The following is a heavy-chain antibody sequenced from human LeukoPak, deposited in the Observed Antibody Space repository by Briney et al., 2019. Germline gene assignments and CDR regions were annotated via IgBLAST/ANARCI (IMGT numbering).Heavy chain of an antibody. J-gene: IGHJ6*02. Sequence: GGSLRLSCAASGFTFSSYAMHWVRQAPGKGLEWVAVISYDGSNKYYADSVKGRFTISRDNSKNTLYLQMNSLRAEDTAVYYCARDRKSSGWYYYYYYYGMDVWGQGITVTVSS. CDR2: ISYDGSNK. CDR3: ARDRKSSGWYYYYYYYGMDV. D-gene: IGHD6-19*01. CDR1: GFTFSSYA. V-gene: IGHV3-30-3*01.